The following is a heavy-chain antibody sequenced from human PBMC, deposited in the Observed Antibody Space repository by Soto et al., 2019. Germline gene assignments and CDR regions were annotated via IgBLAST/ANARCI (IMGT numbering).Heavy chain of an antibody. D-gene: IGHD5-12*01. CDR1: GGPISSGDYY. J-gene: IGHJ4*02. Sequence: SETLSLTCTVSGGPISSGDYYWSWIRQPPGKGPEWIGYIYYSGSTYYNPSLKSRVTISVDTSKNQFSLKLSSVTAADTAVYYCASIYSGYDLRYYFDYWGQGTLVTVSS. CDR2: IYYSGST. CDR3: ASIYSGYDLRYYFDY. V-gene: IGHV4-30-4*01.